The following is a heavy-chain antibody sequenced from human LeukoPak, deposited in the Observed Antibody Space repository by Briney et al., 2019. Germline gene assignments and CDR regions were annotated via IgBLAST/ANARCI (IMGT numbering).Heavy chain of an antibody. CDR3: ARGQSGDRRYFDY. J-gene: IGHJ4*02. V-gene: IGHV4-34*01. Sequence: SETLSLTCAVYGESFSGYYWSWIRQPPGKGLDWIGEINHSGSTNYNPSLKSRVTMSVDTSKSQISLKLTSVTAADTAVYYCARGQSGDRRYFDYWGQGTLVTVSS. CDR1: GESFSGYY. D-gene: IGHD1-14*01. CDR2: INHSGST.